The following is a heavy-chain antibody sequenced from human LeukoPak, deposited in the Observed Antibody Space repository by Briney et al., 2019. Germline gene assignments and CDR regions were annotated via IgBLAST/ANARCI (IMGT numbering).Heavy chain of an antibody. V-gene: IGHV3-15*01. CDR1: GFTLSNAW. CDR2: IKSKTDGGTT. CDR3: TTRSTVSDFDY. Sequence: GGSLRLSCAASGFTLSNAWMSWVRQAPGKGLEWVGRIKSKTDGGTTDYAAPVKGRFTISRDDSKNTLYLQMNSLKTEDTAVYYCTTRSTVSDFDYWGQGTLVTVSS. D-gene: IGHD4-17*01. J-gene: IGHJ4*02.